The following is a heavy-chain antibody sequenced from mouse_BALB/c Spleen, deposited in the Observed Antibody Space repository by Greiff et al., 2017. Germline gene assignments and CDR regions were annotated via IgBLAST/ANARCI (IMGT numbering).Heavy chain of an antibody. V-gene: IGHV5-9-3*01. CDR1: GFTFSSYA. CDR3: ARPSWDEFAY. CDR2: ISSGGSYT. Sequence: EVKLMESGGGLVKPGGSLKLSCAASGFTFSSYAMSWVRQTPEKRLEWVATISSGGSYTYYPDSVKGRFTISRDNAKNTLYLQMSSLRSEDTAMYYCARPSWDEFAYWGQGTLVTVSA. D-gene: IGHD4-1*01. J-gene: IGHJ3*01.